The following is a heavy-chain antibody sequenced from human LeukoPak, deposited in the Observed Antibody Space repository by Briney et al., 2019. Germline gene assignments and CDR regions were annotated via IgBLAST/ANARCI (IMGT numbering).Heavy chain of an antibody. D-gene: IGHD4-17*01. CDR2: IYYSGST. CDR1: GGSTSSSRYY. V-gene: IGHV4-39*07. J-gene: IGHJ2*01. Sequence: ASETLSLTCTVSGGSTSSSRYYWDWIRQPPGKGLEWIGSIYYSGSTYYNPSLKSRVTISVDTSKNQFSLKLSSVTAADTAVYYCASYGDYSYWYFDLWGRGTLVTVSS. CDR3: ASYGDYSYWYFDL.